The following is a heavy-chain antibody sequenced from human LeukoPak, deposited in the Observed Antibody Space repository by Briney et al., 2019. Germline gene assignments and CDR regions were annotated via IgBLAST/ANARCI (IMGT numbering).Heavy chain of an antibody. J-gene: IGHJ4*02. Sequence: PGGSLRLSCAASGFTVTSNYMTWVRQAPGKGLEWVSVFYSGGDTYYADSVQGRFTISRDTSKNTVDLQMNSLRSEDAAVYYCATFAYACNAGGSVGYWGQGTLVTVSS. D-gene: IGHD1-26*01. CDR3: ATFAYACNAGGSVGY. CDR1: GFTVTSNY. V-gene: IGHV3-53*01. CDR2: FYSGGDT.